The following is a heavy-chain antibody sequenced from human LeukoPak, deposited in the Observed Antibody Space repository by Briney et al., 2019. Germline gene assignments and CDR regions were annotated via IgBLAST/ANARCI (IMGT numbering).Heavy chain of an antibody. V-gene: IGHV1-46*01. CDR1: GYTFTSYH. CDR2: INPSGGST. CDR3: ARVRFGKFGTVD. D-gene: IGHD3-10*01. Sequence: ASVKVSCKASGYTFTSYHMHWVRQAPGQGLEWMGIINPSGGSTSYAQKFQGRVTMTRDTSTSTVYMELSSLRSEDTAVYYCARVRFGKFGTVDWGQGTLVTVSS. J-gene: IGHJ4*02.